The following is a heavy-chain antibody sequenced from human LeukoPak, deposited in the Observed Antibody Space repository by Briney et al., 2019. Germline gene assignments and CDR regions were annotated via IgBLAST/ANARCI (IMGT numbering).Heavy chain of an antibody. CDR2: FHHSGST. CDR3: ARGRTKLGI. J-gene: IGHJ3*02. D-gene: IGHD7-27*01. Sequence: NPSQTLSLTCTVSGGSVSSSNYYWSWIRQPPGKGLEWIGYFHHSGSTYYNPSLKSRVTISVDRSKNQFSLKLSSVTAADTAVYYCARGRTKLGIWGQGTMVTVSS. CDR1: GGSVSSSNYY. V-gene: IGHV4-30-4*08.